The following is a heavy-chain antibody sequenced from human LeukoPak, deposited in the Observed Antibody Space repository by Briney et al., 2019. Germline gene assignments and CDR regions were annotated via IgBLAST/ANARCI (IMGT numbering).Heavy chain of an antibody. CDR1: GITYGNNW. Sequence: PGGSLRLSCAASGITYGNNWMHWVRQAPGKRLVWTSRINSDGGGAIYADSVKGRFTVSRDNAKNTLYLQMNSLRAEDTAVYYCARDVPHNWFDTWGQGTLVTVSS. CDR3: ARDVPHNWFDT. J-gene: IGHJ5*02. V-gene: IGHV3-74*01. CDR2: INSDGGGA.